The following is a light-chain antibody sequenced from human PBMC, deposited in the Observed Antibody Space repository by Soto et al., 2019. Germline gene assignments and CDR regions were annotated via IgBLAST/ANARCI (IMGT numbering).Light chain of an antibody. J-gene: IGKJ2*01. CDR2: DAS. Sequence: DIQMTQSPSTLSASVGDRVTITCRASQSISSWLAWYQQKPGKAPKLLIYDASNLESGVPSRFSGGGSGTEFTLTISSLQAEDVAVYYCQQYYSTMYTFGQGTKLEIK. CDR1: QSISSW. CDR3: QQYYSTMYT. V-gene: IGKV1-5*01.